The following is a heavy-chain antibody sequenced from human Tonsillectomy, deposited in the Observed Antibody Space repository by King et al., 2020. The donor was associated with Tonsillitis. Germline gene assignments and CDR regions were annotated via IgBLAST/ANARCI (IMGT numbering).Heavy chain of an antibody. CDR1: GFTFSSYD. Sequence: VQLVESGGGLVQPGGSLRLSCAASGFTFSSYDMHWVRHATGKGLEWVSAIGTAGDTYYPGSVKGRFTISRENAKNSLYLQMNSLRAGDTAVYYCARCITLYGMDVWGQGTTVTVSS. V-gene: IGHV3-13*01. CDR2: IGTAGDT. CDR3: ARCITLYGMDV. J-gene: IGHJ6*02. D-gene: IGHD3-10*01.